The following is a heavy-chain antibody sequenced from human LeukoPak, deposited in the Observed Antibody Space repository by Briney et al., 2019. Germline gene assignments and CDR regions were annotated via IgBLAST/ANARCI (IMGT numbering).Heavy chain of an antibody. CDR3: AREGYYYGSGRPMPFDP. D-gene: IGHD3-10*01. CDR1: GFTFSSYG. CDR2: ISGSGGST. V-gene: IGHV3-23*01. Sequence: GGSLRLSCAASGFTFSSYGMSWVRQATGKGLEWVSTISGSGGSTYYADSVKGRFTISRDNAKNTLYLQMNTLRAEDTAAYYCAREGYYYGSGRPMPFDPWGQGTLVTVSS. J-gene: IGHJ5*02.